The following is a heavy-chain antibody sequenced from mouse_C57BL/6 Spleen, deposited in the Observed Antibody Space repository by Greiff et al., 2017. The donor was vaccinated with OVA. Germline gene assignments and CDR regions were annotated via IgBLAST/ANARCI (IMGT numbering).Heavy chain of an antibody. V-gene: IGHV2-2*01. J-gene: IGHJ2*01. D-gene: IGHD2-4*01. CDR3: ARSYYDYDVNYFDY. CDR1: GFSLTSYG. CDR2: IWSGGST. Sequence: VKLMESGPGLVQPSQSLSITCTVSGFSLTSYGVHWVRQSPGKGLEWLGVIWSGGSTDYNAAFISRLSISKDNSKSQVFFKMNSLQADDTAIYYCARSYYDYDVNYFDYWGQGTTLTVSS.